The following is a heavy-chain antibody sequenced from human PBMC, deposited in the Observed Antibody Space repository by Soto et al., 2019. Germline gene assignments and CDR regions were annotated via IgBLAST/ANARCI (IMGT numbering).Heavy chain of an antibody. Sequence: QVQLQQSGPRLARPSGTLSLTCVVSGGSISSTNWWTWVRQTPGKGLEWIGEIYHTGSTKYNPSPKNPVTISLHKSNNQLTLSLQSVTAADTAVYYCATLPPRIVVVVLPIPSWGQGTLVTVSS. CDR3: ATLPPRIVVVVLPIPS. J-gene: IGHJ4*02. CDR1: GGSISSTNW. CDR2: IYHTGST. D-gene: IGHD2-15*01. V-gene: IGHV4-4*02.